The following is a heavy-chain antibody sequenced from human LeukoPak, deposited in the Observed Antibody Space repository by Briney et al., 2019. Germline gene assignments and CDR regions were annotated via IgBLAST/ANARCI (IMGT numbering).Heavy chain of an antibody. V-gene: IGHV3-30*04. CDR1: GFTFSSYA. J-gene: IGHJ4*02. CDR2: ISYDGSNK. Sequence: GGSLRLSCAASGFTFSSYAMHWVRQAPGKGLEWVAVISYDGSNKYYADSVKGRFTISRDNSKNTLYLQMNSLRAGDTAVYYCAREYMGGKGDYWGQGTLVTVSS. D-gene: IGHD1-1*01. CDR3: AREYMGGKGDY.